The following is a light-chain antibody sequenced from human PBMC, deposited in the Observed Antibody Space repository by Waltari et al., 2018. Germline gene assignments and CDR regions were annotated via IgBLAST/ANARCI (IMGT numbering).Light chain of an antibody. V-gene: IGLV2-14*03. CDR2: DVN. CDR3: ASYSSTSAPYV. J-gene: IGLJ1*01. Sequence: QSALTQPASVSGSLGQSITISCTGTSSDIGAYDHVSWYQQNPGKAPKLVIYDVNYRPPGISDRFSASKAGNTASLTISGLQSDDEADDSCASYSSTSAPYVFGSGTTVTVL. CDR1: SSDIGAYDH.